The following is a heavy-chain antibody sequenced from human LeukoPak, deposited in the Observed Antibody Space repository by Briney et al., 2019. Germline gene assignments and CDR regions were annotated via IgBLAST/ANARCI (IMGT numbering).Heavy chain of an antibody. Sequence: SETLCLTCTVSGGSISSYYWSWVRQPPGKGLEWVGYIYYSGSTNYNPSLKSRVTISVDTSKDQFSMKLSSVTAADTAVYYYARGLITMIVVADAFDIWGQGTMVTVSS. J-gene: IGHJ3*02. CDR2: IYYSGST. V-gene: IGHV4-59*12. CDR3: ARGLITMIVVADAFDI. CDR1: GGSISSYY. D-gene: IGHD3-22*01.